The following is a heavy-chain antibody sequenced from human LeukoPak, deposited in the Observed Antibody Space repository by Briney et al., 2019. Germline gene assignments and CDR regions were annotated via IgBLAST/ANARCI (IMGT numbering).Heavy chain of an antibody. D-gene: IGHD5-24*01. J-gene: IGHJ4*02. CDR2: IRFIGST. CDR3: ASPDPGDAGVPIY. Sequence: PSETLSLTCTVSGGSVRNYYWNWIRQPPGRGLEWIGYIRFIGSTDSNPSLTTRVTMSLDTSKNQVSVSLSAVTAADTAVYYCASPDPGDAGVPIYWGQGALVTVSS. CDR1: GGSVRNYY. V-gene: IGHV4-59*08.